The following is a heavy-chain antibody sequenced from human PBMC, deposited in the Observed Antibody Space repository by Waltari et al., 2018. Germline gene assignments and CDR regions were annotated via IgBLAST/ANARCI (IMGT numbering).Heavy chain of an antibody. D-gene: IGHD2-2*01. CDR3: ARASRTPLDD. V-gene: IGHV1-8*01. CDR2: MNPISGDT. Sequence: QVQLVQSGAEVKQPGASLKLSCMASGYIFTNHDINWVRQAAGQGLEWMGWMNPISGDTVYAQRFQGRVTMTKDTSRTTAYLELTSLISDDTVIYYCARASRTPLDDWGQGTLVTVSS. J-gene: IGHJ4*02. CDR1: GYIFTNHD.